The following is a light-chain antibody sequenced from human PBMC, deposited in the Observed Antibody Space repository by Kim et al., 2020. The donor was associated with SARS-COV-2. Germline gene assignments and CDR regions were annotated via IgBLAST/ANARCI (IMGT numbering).Light chain of an antibody. Sequence: SYELTQPPSVSVSPGQTASITCSGDKSGDKYACWYQQKPGQSPVLVIYQDSKRPAGIPVRFSGSNSGNTATLTISGTQAMDEADCYCQAWDSSTVVFGGGTQLTVL. CDR2: QDS. CDR1: KSGDKY. CDR3: QAWDSSTVV. V-gene: IGLV3-1*01. J-gene: IGLJ2*01.